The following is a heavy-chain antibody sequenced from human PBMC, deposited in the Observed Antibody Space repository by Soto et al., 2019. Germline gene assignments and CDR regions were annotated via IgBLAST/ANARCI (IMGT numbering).Heavy chain of an antibody. J-gene: IGHJ6*02. CDR3: ARVDGWSYRPTSYGMDV. CDR1: GFTVSSNY. CDR2: IYSGGST. V-gene: IGHV3-66*01. Sequence: EVQLVESGGGLVQPGGSLRLSCAASGFTVSSNYMSWVRQAPGKGLEWVSVIYSGGSTYYADSVKGRFTISRDNSKNTLYLQMTGLRAVDTAVYYCARVDGWSYRPTSYGMDVWGQGTTVTVSS. D-gene: IGHD6-19*01.